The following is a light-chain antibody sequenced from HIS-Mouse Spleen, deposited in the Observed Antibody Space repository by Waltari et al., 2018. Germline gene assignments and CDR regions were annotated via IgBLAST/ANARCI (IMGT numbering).Light chain of an antibody. V-gene: IGLV2-11*01. CDR1: SSDVGGYNY. CDR3: CSDAGSYTLV. CDR2: DVS. J-gene: IGLJ2*01. Sequence: QSALTQPRSVSGSPGQSVTISCTGTSSDVGGYNYVPWYQQHPGKAPKLVIYDVSKRPSGVPDRCSGSKSGNTASLTISGLQAEDEADYYCCSDAGSYTLVFGGGTKLTVL.